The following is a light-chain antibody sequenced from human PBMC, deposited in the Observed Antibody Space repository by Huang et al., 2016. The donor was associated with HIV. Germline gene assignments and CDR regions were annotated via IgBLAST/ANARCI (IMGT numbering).Light chain of an antibody. CDR1: EGIGNY. CDR2: GAS. CDR3: QRLSTYPRT. Sequence: IPLTQSPSSLSASVGDRVTITCRASEGIGNYLAWYQQKPGKAPKLLVYGASTLQNGVPSRFSGTGAGTHFSLTISSLQPEDFATYYCQRLSTYPRTFGQGTKVEIK. V-gene: IGKV1-9*01. J-gene: IGKJ1*01.